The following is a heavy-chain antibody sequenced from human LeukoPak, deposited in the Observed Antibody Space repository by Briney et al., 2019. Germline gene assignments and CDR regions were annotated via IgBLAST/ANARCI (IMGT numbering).Heavy chain of an antibody. V-gene: IGHV4-34*01. Sequence: SETLSLTCAVYGGSFSGYYWSWIRQPPGKGLEWIGEINHSGSTNYNPSLKSRVTISVDTSKNQFSLKLSSVTAADTAVYYCARVAYYYYYYMDVWGKGTTVTISS. CDR1: GGSFSGYY. J-gene: IGHJ6*03. CDR3: ARVAYYYYYYMDV. CDR2: INHSGST.